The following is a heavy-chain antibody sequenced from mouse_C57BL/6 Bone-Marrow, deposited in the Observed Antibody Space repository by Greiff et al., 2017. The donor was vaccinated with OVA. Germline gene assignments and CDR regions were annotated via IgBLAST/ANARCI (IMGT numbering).Heavy chain of an antibody. CDR1: GFTFSSYA. Sequence: EVQLVESGGGLVKPGGSLKLSCAASGFTFSSYAMSWVRQTPEKRLEWVATISDGGSYTYDPDNVKGRFTISRDNAKNNLYLQMSHLKSEDTAMYYCARDVGKGDAMDYWGQGTSVTVSS. V-gene: IGHV5-4*01. D-gene: IGHD2-1*01. J-gene: IGHJ4*01. CDR3: ARDVGKGDAMDY. CDR2: ISDGGSYT.